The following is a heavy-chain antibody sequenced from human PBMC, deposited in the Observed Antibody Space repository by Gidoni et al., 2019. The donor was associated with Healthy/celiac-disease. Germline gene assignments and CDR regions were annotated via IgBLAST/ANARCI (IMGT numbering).Heavy chain of an antibody. D-gene: IGHD2-2*01. J-gene: IGHJ4*02. CDR3: ARDLVRYCSSTSCYGAADY. Sequence: EVQLVESGGGGVRPGGSLRLSCAASGVTFDEYGLSWVRQAPGEGLEWVSGINCDGGSTGYADSVKGRFTISRDNAKNSLYLQMNSLRAEDTALYYCARDLVRYCSSTSCYGAADYWGQGTLVTVSS. CDR1: GVTFDEYG. V-gene: IGHV3-20*04. CDR2: INCDGGST.